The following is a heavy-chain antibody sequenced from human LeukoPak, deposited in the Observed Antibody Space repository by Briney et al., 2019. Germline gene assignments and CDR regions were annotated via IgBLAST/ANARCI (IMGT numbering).Heavy chain of an antibody. CDR1: GFTFSSYA. D-gene: IGHD2-2*01. J-gene: IGHJ6*02. CDR3: AKAPGHYYYYGMDV. V-gene: IGHV3-23*01. Sequence: GGSLRLSCAASGFTFSSYAMSWVRQAPGKGLEWVSAISGSGGSTYYADSVKGRFTISRDNAKNSLYLQMNSLRAEDTALYYCAKAPGHYYYYGMDVWGQGTTVTVSS. CDR2: ISGSGGST.